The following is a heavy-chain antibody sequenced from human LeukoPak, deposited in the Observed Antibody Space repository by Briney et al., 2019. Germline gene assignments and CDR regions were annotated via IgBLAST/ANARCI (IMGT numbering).Heavy chain of an antibody. V-gene: IGHV4-34*01. CDR1: GGSFSGYY. CDR3: ARGGDTAMVTYDY. CDR2: INHSGST. D-gene: IGHD5-18*01. Sequence: SETLSLTCAVYGGSFSGYYWSWIRQPPGKGLEWIGEINHSGSTNYNPSLKSRVTISVDTSKNQFSLKLSSVTAADTAVYYCARGGDTAMVTYDYWGQATLVTVSS. J-gene: IGHJ4*02.